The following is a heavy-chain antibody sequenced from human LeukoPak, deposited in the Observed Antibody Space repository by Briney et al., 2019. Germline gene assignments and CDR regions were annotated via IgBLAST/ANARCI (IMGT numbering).Heavy chain of an antibody. CDR3: ARESYGGNWSLGY. CDR1: GYTFSGYY. CDR2: VNPNNSGE. V-gene: IGHV1-2*02. J-gene: IGHJ4*02. Sequence: ASLKVSCKASGYTFSGYYMHWVRQAPGQGLEWMEWVNPNNSGENYAQMFQGRVTMTRDTSNGTAYLELSRLTSDDTAVYYCARESYGGNWSLGYWGQGTLVTVSS. D-gene: IGHD4-23*01.